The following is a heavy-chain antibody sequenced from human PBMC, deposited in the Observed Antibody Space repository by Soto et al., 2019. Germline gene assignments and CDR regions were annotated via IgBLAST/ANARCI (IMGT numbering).Heavy chain of an antibody. D-gene: IGHD2-2*01. J-gene: IGHJ6*02. CDR2: INHSGRT. Sequence: SETLSLTCAVYGGSFCGYYWSWIREPPGKGLEWIGEINHSGRTNYNPSLKSRVTISVETSKNQFSLKLSSVTAADTAVYYCARGEQGGCSSTSCYIRYYYYYGMDVWGQGTTVT. V-gene: IGHV4-34*01. CDR3: ARGEQGGCSSTSCYIRYYYYYGMDV. CDR1: GGSFCGYY.